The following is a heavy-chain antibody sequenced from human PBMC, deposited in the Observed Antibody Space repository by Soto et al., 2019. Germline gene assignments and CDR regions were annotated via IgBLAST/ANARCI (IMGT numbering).Heavy chain of an antibody. J-gene: IGHJ4*02. D-gene: IGHD3-10*01. V-gene: IGHV3-33*01. Sequence: QVQLVESGGGVVQPGRSLRLSCAASGFTFSSYGMHWVRQAPGKGLEWVAVIWYDGSNKYYADSVKGRFTISRDNSKNTLYLQMNSLRAEDTAVYYCARANRGGGQYYGSGSYVYWGQGTPVTVSS. CDR1: GFTFSSYG. CDR2: IWYDGSNK. CDR3: ARANRGGGQYYGSGSYVY.